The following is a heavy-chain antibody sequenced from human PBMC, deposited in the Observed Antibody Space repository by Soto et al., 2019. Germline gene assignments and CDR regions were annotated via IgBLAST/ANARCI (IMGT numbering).Heavy chain of an antibody. Sequence: QVQLQESGPGLVKPSETLSLTCTVSGSSVSSYYWSWIRQPPGKGLEWIGYISNSGSTNYNPSLRSRDTISVDTSKTQFSLTMTSVTAADTAVYYCARETPYCTSTSCSASYYYGMDVWGQGTTVTVSS. CDR1: GSSVSSYY. D-gene: IGHD2-2*01. CDR2: ISNSGST. CDR3: ARETPYCTSTSCSASYYYGMDV. V-gene: IGHV4-59*02. J-gene: IGHJ6*02.